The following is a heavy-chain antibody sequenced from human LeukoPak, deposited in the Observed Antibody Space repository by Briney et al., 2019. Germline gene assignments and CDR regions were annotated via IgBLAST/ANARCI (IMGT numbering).Heavy chain of an antibody. CDR3: ARHEYSGSYYGLSWFDP. D-gene: IGHD1-26*01. CDR2: IYYSGST. J-gene: IGHJ5*02. V-gene: IGHV4-39*01. CDR1: GGYISSSGYY. Sequence: SETLSLTCTVSGGYISSSGYYWGWIRQPPGKGLEWIASIYYSGSTYYNPSLKSRVTISVDTSKNQLSLKLSSLTAADTAVYYCARHEYSGSYYGLSWFDPWGQGTLVTVSS.